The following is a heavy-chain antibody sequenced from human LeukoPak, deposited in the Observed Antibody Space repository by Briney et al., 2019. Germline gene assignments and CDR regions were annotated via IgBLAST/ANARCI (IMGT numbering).Heavy chain of an antibody. J-gene: IGHJ5*02. Sequence: SETLSLTCTVSGGSISSSDYYWGWIRQPPGKGLVWIGRIYYSGSYNPSLKSRVTISVDTSKNQFSLKLSSVTAADTAVYYCARHRGCSGGSCYNWFDPWGQGTLVTVSS. CDR2: IYYSG. V-gene: IGHV4-39*01. CDR3: ARHRGCSGGSCYNWFDP. D-gene: IGHD2-15*01. CDR1: GGSISSSDYY.